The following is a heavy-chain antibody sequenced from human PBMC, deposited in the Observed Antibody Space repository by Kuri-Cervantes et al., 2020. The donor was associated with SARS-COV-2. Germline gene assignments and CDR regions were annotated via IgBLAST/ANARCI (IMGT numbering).Heavy chain of an antibody. D-gene: IGHD2-15*01. CDR2: ISGSGGST. CDR3: AKWGGICSGGICSLPFQH. Sequence: GESLKISCAASGFPFSSYAMSWVRQAPGKGLEWVLAISGSGGSTYYADSVKGRFTISRDNSKNTLYLQMNSLRAEDTAVYYGAKWGGICSGGICSLPFQHWGQGTLVTVSS. CDR1: GFPFSSYA. V-gene: IGHV3-23*01. J-gene: IGHJ1*01.